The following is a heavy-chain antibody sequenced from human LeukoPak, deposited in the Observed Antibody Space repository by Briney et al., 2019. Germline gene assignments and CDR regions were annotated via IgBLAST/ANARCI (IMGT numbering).Heavy chain of an antibody. CDR1: GGSISTYY. J-gene: IGHJ4*02. V-gene: IGHV4-59*01. D-gene: IGHD2-8*01. CDR2: IYYGGSS. CDR3: ARNGRGYSFDY. Sequence: SETLSLTCTVSGGSISTYYWSWIRQAPGKGLEWIGYIYYGGSSNPNPSLKSRVTTSLDTSKNQFSLKLSSVTAADTAVYYCARNGRGYSFDYWGQGTLVTVSS.